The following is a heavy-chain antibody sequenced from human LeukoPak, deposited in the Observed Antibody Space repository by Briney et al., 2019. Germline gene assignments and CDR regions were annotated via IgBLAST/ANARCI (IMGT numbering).Heavy chain of an antibody. CDR3: AKGSRGYSYADFDY. J-gene: IGHJ4*02. CDR1: GFSFSSYG. Sequence: GGSLRLSCAASGFSFSSYGMHWVRQAPGKGLEWVAVISYDGSNKYYADSVKGRFTISRDNSKNTLYLQMNSLRAEDTAVYYCAKGSRGYSYADFDYWGQGTLVTVSS. D-gene: IGHD5-18*01. CDR2: ISYDGSNK. V-gene: IGHV3-30*12.